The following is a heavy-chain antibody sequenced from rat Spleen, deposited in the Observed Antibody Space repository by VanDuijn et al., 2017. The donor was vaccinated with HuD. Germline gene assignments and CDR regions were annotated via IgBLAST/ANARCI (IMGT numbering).Heavy chain of an antibody. CDR3: IRESLPGFNSHWFLY. J-gene: IGHJ3*01. Sequence: VRLVESGGGLVQPGRSLKLSCAASGFTFTNYDMAWVRQAPTKGLEWIAAISSGGSTYYNSALKSRLSISRDTSKSQVFLKMHSLQTEDTATYFCIRESLPGFNSHWFLYWGQGTLVTVSS. D-gene: IGHD1-4*01. CDR1: GFTFTNYD. V-gene: IGHV2S12*01. CDR2: ISSGGST.